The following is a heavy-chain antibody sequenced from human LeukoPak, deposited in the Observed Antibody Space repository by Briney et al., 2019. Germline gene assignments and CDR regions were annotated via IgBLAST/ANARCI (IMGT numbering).Heavy chain of an antibody. J-gene: IGHJ3*01. D-gene: IGHD3-3*02. CDR3: VRPDRIFGVPAAFDA. CDR1: GGSFSDYP. Sequence: SVKVSCKASGGSFSDYPINCVRQAPGQGLEGLGGIIPKYSASNYAQAFQGRVTITADESTNTVYMEMSGLRPDDTAVYYCVRPDRIFGVPAAFDAWGQGTLVAVSS. V-gene: IGHV1-69*13. CDR2: IIPKYSAS.